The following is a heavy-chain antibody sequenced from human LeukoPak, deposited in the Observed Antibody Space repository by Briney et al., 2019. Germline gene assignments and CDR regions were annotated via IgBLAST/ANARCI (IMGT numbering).Heavy chain of an antibody. V-gene: IGHV3-11*06. CDR2: ISSSSSYT. CDR1: GFXFSDFY. CDR3: ARGQADFDS. J-gene: IGHJ4*02. Sequence: GGSLRLSCAASGFXFSDFYMTWIRQAPGKGLEWVSYISSSSSYTNYADSVKGRFTISRDNAKNSLYLQMNSLRAEDTAVYYCARGQADFDSWGQGTLVTVSS.